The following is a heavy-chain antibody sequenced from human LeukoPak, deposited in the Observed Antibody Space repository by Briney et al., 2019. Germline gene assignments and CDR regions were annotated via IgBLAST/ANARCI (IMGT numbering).Heavy chain of an antibody. D-gene: IGHD3-3*01. Sequence: SETLSLTCTVSGGSISSGGYYWSWIRQHPGKGLEWIWYIYYSGSTYCNPSLKSRVTIPVDTSKNQFSLKLSSVTAADTAVYYCAKDYDLWSGYYPDWGQGTLVTVSS. CDR2: IYYSGST. CDR1: GGSISSGGYY. V-gene: IGHV4-31*03. CDR3: AKDYDLWSGYYPD. J-gene: IGHJ4*02.